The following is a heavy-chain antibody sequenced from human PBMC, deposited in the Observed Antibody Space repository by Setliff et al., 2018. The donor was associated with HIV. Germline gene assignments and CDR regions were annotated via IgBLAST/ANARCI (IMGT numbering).Heavy chain of an antibody. Sequence: ASVKVSCKASGGTFNINAVTWVRQAPGQGLEWVGAIIPLFGTANYAQKFQGRVTIIADDSTSTVYMEVRSLRSADTAVYYCSKVSEHRTSSGSFYYYMDVWGEGTTVTVSS. J-gene: IGHJ6*03. D-gene: IGHD6-6*01. CDR3: SKVSEHRTSSGSFYYYMDV. CDR2: IIPLFGTA. CDR1: GGTFNINA. V-gene: IGHV1-69*13.